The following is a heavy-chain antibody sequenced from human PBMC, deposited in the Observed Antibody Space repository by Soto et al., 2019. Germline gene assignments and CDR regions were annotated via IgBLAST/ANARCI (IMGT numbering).Heavy chain of an antibody. D-gene: IGHD3-16*01. CDR3: LTGGWGNVWDA. J-gene: IGHJ6*02. CDR2: IASSGRET. V-gene: IGHV3-21*02. Sequence: DVQLVESGGGLVKPGESLRLSCAASGFNFNRQAMTWVRQTAGKGLEWVSSIASSGRETYSPDSLEGRFTISRDNEKNSLYLQMDSLRAGDTAVYYCLTGGWGNVWDAWGQGTTVTVSS. CDR1: GFNFNRQA.